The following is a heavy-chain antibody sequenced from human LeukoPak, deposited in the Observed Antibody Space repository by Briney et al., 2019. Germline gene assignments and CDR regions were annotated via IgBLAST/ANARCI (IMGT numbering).Heavy chain of an antibody. CDR3: ANLVHGSNFDWLFTPVYFDY. D-gene: IGHD3-9*01. Sequence: GGSLRLSCAASGFTLSSYAMSWVRQAPGKGLEWVSAISGSGGSTYYADSVKGRFTISRDNSKNTLYLQMNSLRAEDTAVYYCANLVHGSNFDWLFTPVYFDYWGQGTLVTVSS. CDR1: GFTLSSYA. J-gene: IGHJ4*02. CDR2: ISGSGGST. V-gene: IGHV3-23*01.